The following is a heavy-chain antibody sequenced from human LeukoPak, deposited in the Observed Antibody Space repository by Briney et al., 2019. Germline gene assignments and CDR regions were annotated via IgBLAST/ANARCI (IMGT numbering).Heavy chain of an antibody. CDR3: TSRGHIVVVVAATLSAFDS. D-gene: IGHD2-15*01. J-gene: IGHJ3*02. CDR2: IKSKTDGGTT. V-gene: IGHV3-15*01. CDR1: GFTFSNAW. Sequence: GGSLRLSCAASGFTFSNAWMSWVRQAPGKGLEWVGRIKSKTDGGTTDYAAPVKGRFTISRDDSKNTLYLQMNSLKTEDTAVYYCTSRGHIVVVVAATLSAFDSWGQGTMVTVSS.